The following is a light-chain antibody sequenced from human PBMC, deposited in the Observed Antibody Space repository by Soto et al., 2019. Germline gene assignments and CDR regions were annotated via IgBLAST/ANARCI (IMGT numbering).Light chain of an antibody. J-gene: IGKJ1*01. Sequence: DIVMTQSPLSLTVTPGEPASISCGSSRSLLKANGYTYFHWFLQKQGQSPQLLIYLGYTRAPGVPDRFSGTGSGTHFTLEISRVEADDVGVYYCMQTLESRTFGQGTKLEIK. CDR1: RSLLKANGYTY. CDR2: LGY. CDR3: MQTLESRT. V-gene: IGKV2-28*01.